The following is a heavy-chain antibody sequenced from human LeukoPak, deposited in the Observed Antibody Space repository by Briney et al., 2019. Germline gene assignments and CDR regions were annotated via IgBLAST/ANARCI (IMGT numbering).Heavy chain of an antibody. V-gene: IGHV5-51*01. CDR2: IYPGDSDT. Sequence: NRGESLKISCKGSGYSFTSYWIGWVRQMPGKGLEWMGIIYPGDSDTRYCPSFQGQVTISADKSISTAYLQRSSLKASDTAMYYCARPRIAAAGNVYYMDVWGKGTTVTVSS. CDR1: GYSFTSYW. D-gene: IGHD6-13*01. J-gene: IGHJ6*03. CDR3: ARPRIAAAGNVYYMDV.